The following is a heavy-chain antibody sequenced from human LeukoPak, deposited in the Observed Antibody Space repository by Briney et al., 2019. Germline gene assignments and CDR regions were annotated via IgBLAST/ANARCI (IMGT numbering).Heavy chain of an antibody. CDR3: ARDPYRFAFDI. J-gene: IGHJ3*02. Sequence: GGSLRLSCAASGFSFSTIYMSWVRQTPGQGLEWVANINVDGTAESYVDSVKGRFTISRDNAKNSLYLQMNSLRAEDTAVYYCARDPYRFAFDIWGQGTVVLVSS. D-gene: IGHD1-26*01. CDR1: GFSFSTIY. CDR2: INVDGTAE. V-gene: IGHV3-7*03.